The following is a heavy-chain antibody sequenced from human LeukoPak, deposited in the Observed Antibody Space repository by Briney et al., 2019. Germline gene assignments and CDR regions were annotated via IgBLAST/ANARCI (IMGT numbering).Heavy chain of an antibody. CDR2: ISSSSSYI. CDR1: GFTFSSYS. D-gene: IGHD2-15*01. J-gene: IGHJ6*03. V-gene: IGHV3-21*01. CDR3: AKGDRSGLDYYYYMDV. Sequence: GGSLRLSCAASGFTFSSYSMNWVRQAPGKGLEWVSSISSSSSYIYYADSVKGRFTISRDNAKNSLYLQMNSLRAEDTAVYYCAKGDRSGLDYYYYMDVWGKGTTVTVSS.